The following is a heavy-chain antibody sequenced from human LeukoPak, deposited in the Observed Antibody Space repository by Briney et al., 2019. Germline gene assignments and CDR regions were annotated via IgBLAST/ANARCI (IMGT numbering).Heavy chain of an antibody. V-gene: IGHV3-21*01. D-gene: IGHD3-3*01. CDR3: ARDLDWYYDFWSGYYKGTEGSDY. Sequence: GGSLRLSCAASGFTFSSYSMNWVRQAPGKGLEWVSSISSSSSYIYYADSVKGRFTISRDNAKNSLYLQMNSLRAEDTAVYYCARDLDWYYDFWSGYYKGTEGSDYWGQGTLVTVSS. CDR1: GFTFSSYS. CDR2: ISSSSSYI. J-gene: IGHJ4*02.